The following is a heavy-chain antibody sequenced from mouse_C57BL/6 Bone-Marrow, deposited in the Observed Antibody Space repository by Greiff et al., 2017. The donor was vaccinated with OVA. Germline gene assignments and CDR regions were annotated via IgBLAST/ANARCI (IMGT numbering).Heavy chain of an antibody. Sequence: EVQRVESGGGLVKPGGSLKLSCAASGFTFSDYGMHWVRQAPEKGLEWVAYISSGSSTIYYADTVKGRFTISRDNAKNTLFLQMTSLRSEDTAMYYCARRHYDYDLDYWGQGTTLTVSS. CDR2: ISSGSSTI. V-gene: IGHV5-17*01. CDR3: ARRHYDYDLDY. J-gene: IGHJ2*01. CDR1: GFTFSDYG. D-gene: IGHD2-4*01.